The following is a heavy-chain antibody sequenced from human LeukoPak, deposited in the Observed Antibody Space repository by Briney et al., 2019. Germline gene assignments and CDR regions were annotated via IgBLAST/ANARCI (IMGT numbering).Heavy chain of an antibody. CDR3: ARDPVYTDFWNGFYTPPLDC. D-gene: IGHD3-3*01. V-gene: IGHV1-18*01. CDR2: ISASTGNT. Sequence: ASVKVSCKASGYTFTTYGISWVRQAPGQGLEWMGWISASTGNTYYAQKFQGRVTMTTDTSTSTAYMELRSLASDDAAVYYCARDPVYTDFWNGFYTPPLDCWGQGTLVTVSS. J-gene: IGHJ4*02. CDR1: GYTFTTYG.